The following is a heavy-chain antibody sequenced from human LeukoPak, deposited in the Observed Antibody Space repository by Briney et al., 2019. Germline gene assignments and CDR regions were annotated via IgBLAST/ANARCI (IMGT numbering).Heavy chain of an antibody. V-gene: IGHV3-7*03. Sequence: GGSLRLSCAASGFTFSCYWLRWVRQAPGKGLEYVPNLKQDGSEKYYVDSVKGRFSISRDNAKNSLYLQMNSLRAEDTAVYYCARDPRDYGDRYFEYWGQGTLVTVFS. J-gene: IGHJ4*02. D-gene: IGHD4-17*01. CDR3: ARDPRDYGDRYFEY. CDR1: GFTFSCYW. CDR2: LKQDGSEK.